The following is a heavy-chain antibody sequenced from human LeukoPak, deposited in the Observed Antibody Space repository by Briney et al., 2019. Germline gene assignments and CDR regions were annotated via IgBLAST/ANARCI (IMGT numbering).Heavy chain of an antibody. V-gene: IGHV3-30-3*01. Sequence: PGGSLRLSCAASGFTFSSYAMHWVRQAPGKGLEWVAVISYDGSNKYYADSVKGRFTISRDNSKNTLYLQMNSLRAEDTAVYYCARLRGARGFWSGYYTAGKNDAFDIWGQGTMVTVSS. CDR2: ISYDGSNK. CDR1: GFTFSSYA. J-gene: IGHJ3*02. CDR3: ARLRGARGFWSGYYTAGKNDAFDI. D-gene: IGHD3-3*01.